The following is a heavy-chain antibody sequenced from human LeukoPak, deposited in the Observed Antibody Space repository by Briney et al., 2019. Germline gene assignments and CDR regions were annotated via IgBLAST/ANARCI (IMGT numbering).Heavy chain of an antibody. CDR2: VSDGGSSA. CDR1: GFTFRNYG. D-gene: IGHD3-10*01. V-gene: IGHV3-23*01. Sequence: GGSLRLSCAASGFTFRNYGMSWVRQAPGKGLEWVSVVSDGGSSAYYTDSVKGRFTISRDNSKNTLYLQMNSLRAEDTAVYYCAKISHGSGSYYFDYWGQGTLVTVSS. J-gene: IGHJ4*02. CDR3: AKISHGSGSYYFDY.